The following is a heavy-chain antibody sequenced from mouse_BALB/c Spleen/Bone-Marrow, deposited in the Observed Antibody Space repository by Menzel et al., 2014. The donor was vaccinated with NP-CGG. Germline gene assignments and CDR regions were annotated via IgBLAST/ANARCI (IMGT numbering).Heavy chain of an antibody. CDR1: GFTFTSYT. J-gene: IGHJ3*01. Sequence: EVQGVESGGGLVQPGGSLKLSCAASGFTFTSYTMSWVRQTPEKRLEWVAYISNGGGSTYYPDTVKGRFTISRGNAKNPLYLQMSSLKSEDTAIYYCTREDYGAYWGQGTLVTVSA. CDR3: TREDYGAY. V-gene: IGHV5-12-2*01. D-gene: IGHD2-4*01. CDR2: ISNGGGST.